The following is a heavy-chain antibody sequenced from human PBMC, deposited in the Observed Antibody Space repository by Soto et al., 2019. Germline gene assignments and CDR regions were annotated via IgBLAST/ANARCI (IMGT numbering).Heavy chain of an antibody. J-gene: IGHJ4*02. Sequence: PGGSLRLSCAASGFTFSSYAMSWVRQAPGKGLEWVSVISGSDDSTYYADSVKGRFTISRDNSKNTLYLQMNSLRAEDTAVYYCARESTVDLAGYWGQGTLVTVSS. V-gene: IGHV3-23*01. CDR1: GFTFSSYA. CDR3: ARESTVDLAGY. D-gene: IGHD5-12*01. CDR2: ISGSDDST.